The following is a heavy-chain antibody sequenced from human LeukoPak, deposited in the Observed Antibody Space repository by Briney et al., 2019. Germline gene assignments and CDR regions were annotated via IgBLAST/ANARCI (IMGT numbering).Heavy chain of an antibody. D-gene: IGHD7-27*01. CDR2: ISNDGSNK. Sequence: GGSLRLSCAASGFIFSNYGMLWVRQAPGKGLEWVAVISNDGSNKYYGDSVKGRFTISRDNSKDTLYLQMNSLRAEDTAVYYCAKDGGLWVSAHWGDSWGRGTLVTVSS. CDR1: GFIFSNYG. J-gene: IGHJ4*02. CDR3: AKDGGLWVSAHWGDS. V-gene: IGHV3-30*18.